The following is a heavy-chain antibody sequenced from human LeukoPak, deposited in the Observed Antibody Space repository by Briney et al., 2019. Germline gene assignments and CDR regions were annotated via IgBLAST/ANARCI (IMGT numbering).Heavy chain of an antibody. D-gene: IGHD3-10*01. CDR1: GFTFSGYG. V-gene: IGHV3-33*01. Sequence: GGSLRLSCATSGFTFSGYGMHWVRQAPGKGLEWVTVIWSDGSNKYYADSVKGRFTISRDDSKNTAYLQMNSLKTEDTAVYYCTTLSITMVRVEDYWGQGTLVTVSS. CDR2: IWSDGSNK. CDR3: TTLSITMVRVEDY. J-gene: IGHJ4*02.